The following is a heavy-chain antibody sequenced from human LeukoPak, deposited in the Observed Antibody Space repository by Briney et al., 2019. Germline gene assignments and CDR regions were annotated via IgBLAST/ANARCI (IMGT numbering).Heavy chain of an antibody. J-gene: IGHJ6*02. CDR2: ISYDGINK. V-gene: IGHV3-30*18. Sequence: SGGSPRLSCAASGFIFSSYDMHWVRQAPGKGLEWVAVISYDGINKYYADSVKGRFTISRDNSKNTLYLQMGSLRTEDTAVYYCAKAEGGYYYYGMDVWGQGTTVTVSS. CDR1: GFIFSSYD. D-gene: IGHD1-14*01. CDR3: AKAEGGYYYYGMDV.